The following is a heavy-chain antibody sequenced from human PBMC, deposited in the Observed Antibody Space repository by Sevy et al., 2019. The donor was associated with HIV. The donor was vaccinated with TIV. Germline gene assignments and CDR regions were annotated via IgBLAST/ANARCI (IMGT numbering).Heavy chain of an antibody. V-gene: IGHV3-23*01. CDR3: AKDTSGWYDALDQ. D-gene: IGHD6-19*01. CDR1: GFTFSSYG. Sequence: GGSLRLSCAASGFTFSSYGMHWVRQAPGKGLEWVSGISPNGATSHYAASVRGRFTISRDNSKNRMYLQMSSLRAEDTAQYYCAKDTSGWYDALDQWGQGTLVTVSS. J-gene: IGHJ4*02. CDR2: ISPNGATS.